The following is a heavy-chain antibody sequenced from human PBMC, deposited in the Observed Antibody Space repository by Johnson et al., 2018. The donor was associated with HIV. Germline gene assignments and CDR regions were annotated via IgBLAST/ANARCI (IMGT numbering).Heavy chain of an antibody. J-gene: IGHJ3*01. CDR3: ASGHSAY. Sequence: MLLVESGGGLVQPGGSLRLSCVVSGFTVSSNYITWVRQAPGKGLEWVSVISSGGDTYYADSVKDRFTISRDNSKNTLYLQMNNLRADDTAMYYCASGHSAYWGRGTMVTVSS. V-gene: IGHV3-66*01. D-gene: IGHD5-12*01. CDR1: GFTVSSNY. CDR2: ISSGGDT.